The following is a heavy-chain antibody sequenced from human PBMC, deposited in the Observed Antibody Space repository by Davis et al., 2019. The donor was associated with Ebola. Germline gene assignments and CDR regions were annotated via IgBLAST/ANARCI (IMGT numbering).Heavy chain of an antibody. D-gene: IGHD3-10*01. CDR2: IHYSGST. Sequence: PSETLSLTCTVSGGSISSGDYYWSWIRQPPGKGLEWIGYIHYSGSTYYNPSLKSRVTISVDTSKNQFSLRLSSVTAADTAVYYCARDGGPGTGWYFDLWGRGTLVTVSS. J-gene: IGHJ2*01. CDR3: ARDGGPGTGWYFDL. CDR1: GGSISSGDYY. V-gene: IGHV4-30-4*08.